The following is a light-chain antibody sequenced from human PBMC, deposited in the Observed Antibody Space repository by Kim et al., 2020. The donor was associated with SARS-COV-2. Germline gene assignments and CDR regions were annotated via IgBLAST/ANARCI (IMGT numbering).Light chain of an antibody. J-gene: IGLJ3*02. V-gene: IGLV2-8*01. CDR3: SSYAGTDNLL. CDR2: EVT. Sequence: GQSVPCSCTGTSSDVGGYNYVSWYQQHPGKAPKLIIYEVTKRPSGVPDRFSGSKSGNTASLTVSGLQAEDEADYYCSSYAGTDNLLFGGGTQLTVL. CDR1: SSDVGGYNY.